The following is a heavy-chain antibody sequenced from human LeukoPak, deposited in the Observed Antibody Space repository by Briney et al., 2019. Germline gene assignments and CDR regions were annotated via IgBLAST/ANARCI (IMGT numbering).Heavy chain of an antibody. D-gene: IGHD6-19*01. Sequence: GGSLRLSCAASGFTFSTYTMNWVRQAPGKGLEWVAVISYDGSNKYYADSVKGRFTISRDNSKNTLYLQMNSLRAEDTAVYYCARSPSGWYPYYYYGMDVWGQGTTVTVSS. V-gene: IGHV3-30*03. J-gene: IGHJ6*02. CDR3: ARSPSGWYPYYYYGMDV. CDR1: GFTFSTYT. CDR2: ISYDGSNK.